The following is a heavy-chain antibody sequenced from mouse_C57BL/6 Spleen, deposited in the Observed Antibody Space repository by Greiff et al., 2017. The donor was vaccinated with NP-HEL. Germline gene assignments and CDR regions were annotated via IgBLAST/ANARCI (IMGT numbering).Heavy chain of an antibody. Sequence: VQLQQPGAELVKPGASVKLSCKASGYTFTSYWITWVKQRPGQGLEWIGDIYPGSGSTNYNEKFKSKATLTVDTSSSTAYMQLSSLTSEDSAVYYCARRTTAQYYFDYWGQGTTLTVSS. CDR1: GYTFTSYW. J-gene: IGHJ2*01. V-gene: IGHV1-55*01. CDR3: ARRTTAQYYFDY. CDR2: IYPGSGST. D-gene: IGHD2-1*01.